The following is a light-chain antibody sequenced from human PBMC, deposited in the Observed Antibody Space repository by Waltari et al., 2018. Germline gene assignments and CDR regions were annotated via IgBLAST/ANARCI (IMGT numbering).Light chain of an antibody. Sequence: SSELTQDPAVSVALGQTVRITCQGDNLRTYYVRWFQQKQGQAPALFIYGKNNRPSGNPDRFCAASSGSTASLTIIGAQAEDEADYYCHSRDSSGDVLIGGGTKLTVL. CDR1: NLRTYY. CDR3: HSRDSSGDVL. J-gene: IGLJ2*01. V-gene: IGLV3-19*01. CDR2: GKN.